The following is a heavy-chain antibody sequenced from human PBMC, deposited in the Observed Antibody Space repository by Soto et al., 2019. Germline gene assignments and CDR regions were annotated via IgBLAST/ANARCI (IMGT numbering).Heavy chain of an antibody. D-gene: IGHD2-15*01. V-gene: IGHV3-66*01. CDR3: ARGYCSGGSCFVPLDY. Sequence: EVQLVESGGGLVQPGGSLRLSCAASGFTVSSNYMSWVRQAPGKGLVWVSVIYSGGSTYYADSVKGRFTISRDNSKNTLYLQMNSLRAEDTAVYYCARGYCSGGSCFVPLDYWGQGTLVTVSS. J-gene: IGHJ4*02. CDR1: GFTVSSNY. CDR2: IYSGGST.